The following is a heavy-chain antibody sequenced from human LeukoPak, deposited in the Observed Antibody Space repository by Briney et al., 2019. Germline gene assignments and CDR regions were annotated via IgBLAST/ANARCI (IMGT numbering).Heavy chain of an antibody. J-gene: IGHJ4*02. V-gene: IGHV1-69*02. CDR3: AGPRDYGDYDY. D-gene: IGHD4-17*01. CDR1: GGTFSSYT. Sequence: SVKVSCKASGGTFSSYTISWVRQAPGQGLEWMGRIVPILGIANYAQKFQGRVTITADKSTSTAYMELSSLRSEDTAVYYCAGPRDYGDYDYWGQGTLVTVSS. CDR2: IVPILGIA.